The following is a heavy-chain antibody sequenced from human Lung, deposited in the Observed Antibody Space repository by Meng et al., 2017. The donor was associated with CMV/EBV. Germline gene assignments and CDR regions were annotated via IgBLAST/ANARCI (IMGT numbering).Heavy chain of an antibody. Sequence: EGQLVECGGGLVQPGGSLRLSCVASGFSFSSYWMHWVRKSPGKGLVWVARINSGGTTTTYADSVKGRFTISRDNAKNTLYLQMNSLRGEDTAVYYCARDVMGWLDPWGQGALVTVSS. CDR1: GFSFSSYW. CDR3: ARDVMGWLDP. V-gene: IGHV3-74*01. D-gene: IGHD2-8*01. J-gene: IGHJ5*02. CDR2: INSGGTTT.